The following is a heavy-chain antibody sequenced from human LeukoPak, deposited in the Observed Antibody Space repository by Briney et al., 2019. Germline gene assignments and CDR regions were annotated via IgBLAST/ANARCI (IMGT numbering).Heavy chain of an antibody. V-gene: IGHV1-18*01. CDR1: GYTFTSYG. Sequence: ASVKVSCKASGYTFTSYGIGWVRQAPGQGLEWMGWISAYNGHTNYAQKLQGRVTMTTDTSASTAYMELRSLRSDDTAVYYCARGGRWELPRPYAFDIWGQGTMVAVSS. D-gene: IGHD1-26*01. CDR2: ISAYNGHT. J-gene: IGHJ3*02. CDR3: ARGGRWELPRPYAFDI.